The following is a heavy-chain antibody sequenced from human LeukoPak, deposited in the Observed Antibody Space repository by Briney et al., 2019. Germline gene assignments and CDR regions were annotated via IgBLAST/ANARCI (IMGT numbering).Heavy chain of an antibody. CDR1: GGTFSSYA. V-gene: IGHV1-69*13. CDR3: ARLTCFGSGGSCQLKYYFDY. J-gene: IGHJ4*02. Sequence: SVKGSCKASGGTFSSYAISWVRQAPGQGLEWMGGIIPIFGTANYAQKFQGRVTITADESTSTAYMELSSLRSEDTAVYYCARLTCFGSGGSCQLKYYFDYWGQGTLVTVSS. D-gene: IGHD2-15*01. CDR2: IIPIFGTA.